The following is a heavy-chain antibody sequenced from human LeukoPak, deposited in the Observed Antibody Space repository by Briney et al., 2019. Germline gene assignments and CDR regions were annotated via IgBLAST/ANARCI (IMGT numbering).Heavy chain of an antibody. Sequence: GGSLRLSCAASGFTCSDYAMNWVRQAPGKGLEWISYISSSRGNTIYYADSVRGRFTISRDDAKNSLYLQMHSLRAEDTAVYYCAKDSRFCTGYACRGDAFDSWGQGTMVTVTS. V-gene: IGHV3-48*04. J-gene: IGHJ3*02. D-gene: IGHD2-8*02. CDR2: ISSSRGNTI. CDR1: GFTCSDYA. CDR3: AKDSRFCTGYACRGDAFDS.